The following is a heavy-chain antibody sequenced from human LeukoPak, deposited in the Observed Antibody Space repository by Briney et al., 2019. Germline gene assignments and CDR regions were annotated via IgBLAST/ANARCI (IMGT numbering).Heavy chain of an antibody. CDR2: IYSGGTT. V-gene: IGHV3-66*01. Sequence: GGSLRLSCAASGFTVSSNSMSWVRQAPGKGLEWVSVIYSGGTTYYADSVKGRFTISRDNSKNTLYLQMNSLRAEDTAVYYCASDYGDYSPMNYYGMGVWGQGTTVTVSS. CDR1: GFTVSSNS. CDR3: ASDYGDYSPMNYYGMGV. J-gene: IGHJ6*02. D-gene: IGHD4-17*01.